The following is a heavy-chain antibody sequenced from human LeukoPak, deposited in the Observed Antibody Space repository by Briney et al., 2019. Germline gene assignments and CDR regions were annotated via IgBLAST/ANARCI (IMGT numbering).Heavy chain of an antibody. Sequence: ASVKVSCKVSGYTLTELSMHWVRQAPGKGLEWMGGFDPEDGETIYAQKFQGRVTMTEDTSTDTAYMELSSLRSEDTAVYYCARDGPSVLLWFGELYPYYYYMDVWGKGTTVTVSS. CDR3: ARDGPSVLLWFGELYPYYYYMDV. CDR2: FDPEDGET. D-gene: IGHD3-10*01. CDR1: GYTLTELS. V-gene: IGHV1-24*01. J-gene: IGHJ6*03.